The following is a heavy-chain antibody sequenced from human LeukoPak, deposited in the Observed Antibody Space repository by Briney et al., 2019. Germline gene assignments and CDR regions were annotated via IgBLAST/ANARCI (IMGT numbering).Heavy chain of an antibody. J-gene: IGHJ4*02. V-gene: IGHV4-61*02. Sequence: PSETLSLTCTVSGGSISSGSYYWRWIRQPAGKGLEWIGRIYTSGSTNYNPSLKSRVTISVDTSKNQFSLKLSSVTAADTAVYYCARGGRIYGSGSYFSEWGQGTLVTVSS. D-gene: IGHD3-10*01. CDR2: IYTSGST. CDR1: GGSISSGSYY. CDR3: ARGGRIYGSGSYFSE.